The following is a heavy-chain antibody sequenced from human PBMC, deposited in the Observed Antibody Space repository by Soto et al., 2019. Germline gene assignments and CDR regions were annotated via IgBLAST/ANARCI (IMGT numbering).Heavy chain of an antibody. J-gene: IGHJ6*02. Sequence: HPGGSLRLSCAASGFTFSSYSMNWVRQAPGKGLEWVSYISSSSSTIYYAAPVKGRFTISRDDSKNTLYLQMNSLKTEDTAVYYCTTLSITIFGVVLMDVWGQGTTVTVSS. V-gene: IGHV3-48*01. D-gene: IGHD3-3*01. CDR3: TTLSITIFGVVLMDV. CDR1: GFTFSSYS. CDR2: ISSSSSTI.